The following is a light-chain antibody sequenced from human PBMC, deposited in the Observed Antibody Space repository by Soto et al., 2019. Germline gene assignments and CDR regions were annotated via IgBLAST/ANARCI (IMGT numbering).Light chain of an antibody. CDR1: QSVGSY. CDR2: DAS. CDR3: QQRSNWPSLT. J-gene: IGKJ4*01. Sequence: EIELIQSPATLSLSPGERATLSCRASQSVGSYLAWYQHKPGQAPRLLISDASNRATGIPARFSGSGSETDFTLTISSLEPEDSAVYYCQQRSNWPSLTFGGGTKVDI. V-gene: IGKV3-11*01.